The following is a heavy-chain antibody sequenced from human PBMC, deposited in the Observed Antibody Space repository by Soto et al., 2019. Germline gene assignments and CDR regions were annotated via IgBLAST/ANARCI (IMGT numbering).Heavy chain of an antibody. CDR1: GGTFSNYA. D-gene: IGHD6-19*01. CDR2: IIPIFGTT. V-gene: IGHV1-69*01. CDR3: ARAYSTVAGHFDH. Sequence: QVQLVQSGAEVKKPGSSVKVSCKASGGTFSNYAISWVRQAPGQGHEWMGGIIPIFGTTNYAQRFQGRVLITADESTSTAYMELSSLRSEDTAVYYCARAYSTVAGHFDHWGQGTLVIVSS. J-gene: IGHJ4*02.